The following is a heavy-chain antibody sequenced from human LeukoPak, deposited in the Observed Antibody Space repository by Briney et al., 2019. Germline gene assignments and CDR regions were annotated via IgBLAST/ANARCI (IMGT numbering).Heavy chain of an antibody. D-gene: IGHD3-3*01. CDR3: ARLPYDFWSGYYELDY. CDR1: GFTFSNYW. V-gene: IGHV3-7*03. J-gene: IGHJ4*02. Sequence: GGSLRLSCAASGFTFSNYWMNWVRQAPGKGLEWVANIKQDGSEKYYVDSVKGRFTISRDNAKNSLYLQMNSLRAEDTAVYYCARLPYDFWSGYYELDYWGQGTLVTVSS. CDR2: IKQDGSEK.